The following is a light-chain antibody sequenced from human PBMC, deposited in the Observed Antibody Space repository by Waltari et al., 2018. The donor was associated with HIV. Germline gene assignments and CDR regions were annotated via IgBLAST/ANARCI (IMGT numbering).Light chain of an antibody. Sequence: DIQMTQSTSTMPASVGDRVTINCRASQRISSWLAWYQQKPGKAPKLLIYKASTLESGVPSRFSGSGSGTEFTLTISSLQPDDFATYYCQQYISYWTFGQGTKVEIK. J-gene: IGKJ1*01. CDR1: QRISSW. V-gene: IGKV1-5*03. CDR3: QQYISYWT. CDR2: KAS.